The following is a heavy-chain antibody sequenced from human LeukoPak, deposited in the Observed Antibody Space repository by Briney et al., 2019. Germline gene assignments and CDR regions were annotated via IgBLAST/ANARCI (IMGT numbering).Heavy chain of an antibody. CDR1: GFTFSSYW. J-gene: IGHJ4*02. CDR3: ARDDYGGNPDY. Sequence: SGGSLRLSCAASGFTFSSYWMHWVRQAPGKGLVWVSRINSDASSTSCADSVKGRFSIARDNAKNTLYLQMSGLRAEDTAVYYCARDDYGGNPDYWGQGTLVTVSS. CDR2: INSDASST. V-gene: IGHV3-74*01. D-gene: IGHD4-23*01.